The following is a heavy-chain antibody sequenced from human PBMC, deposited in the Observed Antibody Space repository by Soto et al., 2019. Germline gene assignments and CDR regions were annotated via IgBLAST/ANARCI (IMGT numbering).Heavy chain of an antibody. CDR1: GGSMSEYF. CDR2: IYYLGST. V-gene: IGHV4-59*01. Sequence: SETLSLTCTVSGGSMSEYFWSWIRQSPGKGLEWIGYIYYLGSTDYNPSLKSRVTISVDTSKRQFSLRLTSVTAADTAVYYCARDGYDGSGSPYPDYWGPGTQVTVSS. J-gene: IGHJ4*02. D-gene: IGHD3-10*01. CDR3: ARDGYDGSGSPYPDY.